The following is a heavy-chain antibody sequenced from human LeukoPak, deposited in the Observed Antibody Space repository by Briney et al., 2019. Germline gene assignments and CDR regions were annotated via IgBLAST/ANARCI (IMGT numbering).Heavy chain of an antibody. J-gene: IGHJ4*02. CDR2: IYSGGST. CDR3: GRDTFLGRSRYSDS. CDR1: GVTVSSNY. D-gene: IGHD2/OR15-2a*01. Sequence: PGGSLRLSCAASGVTVSSNYMSWVRQAPGKGLEWVSIIYSGGSTYYADSVKGRFTISRDNSKNTLYLQMNRLRAEEAAVYYCGRDTFLGRSRYSDSWGQGPLVTV. V-gene: IGHV3-53*01.